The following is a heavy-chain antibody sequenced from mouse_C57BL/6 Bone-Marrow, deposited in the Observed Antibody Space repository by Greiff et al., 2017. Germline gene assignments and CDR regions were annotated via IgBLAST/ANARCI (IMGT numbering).Heavy chain of an antibody. Sequence: VMLLQSGPGLVQPSQSLSITCTVSGFSLTSYGVHWVRQSPGKGLEWLGVIWSGGSTDYNAAFISRLSISKDNSKSHVFYKMNGRQADDTAIYYCARLYDWYFDVWGTGTTVTVSS. CDR3: ARLYDWYFDV. CDR1: GFSLTSYG. D-gene: IGHD1-1*01. V-gene: IGHV2-2*01. CDR2: IWSGGST. J-gene: IGHJ1*03.